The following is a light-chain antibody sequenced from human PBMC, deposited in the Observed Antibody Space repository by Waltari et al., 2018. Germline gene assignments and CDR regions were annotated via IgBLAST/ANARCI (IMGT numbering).Light chain of an antibody. CDR2: WAS. Sequence: DIVMTQSPASLAVSLGERATINCNSSQSFLYSSNNKNYLAWYQQKPGQPPQLLIYWASTRESGVPDRFSGSGSGTDFTLTISSLQAEDVAVYYCQQYYSTPPITFGQGTRLEIK. V-gene: IGKV4-1*01. CDR3: QQYYSTPPIT. CDR1: QSFLYSSNNKNY. J-gene: IGKJ5*01.